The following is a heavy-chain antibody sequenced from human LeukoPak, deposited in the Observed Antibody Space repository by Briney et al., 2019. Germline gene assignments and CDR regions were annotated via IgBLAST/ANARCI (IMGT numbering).Heavy chain of an antibody. CDR1: GGSIRSYY. CDR2: IYYSGNT. Sequence: SETLSLTCTVSGGSIRSYYWNWIRQPPGKGLEWIGYIYYSGNTNYNPSLKSRVTISVDTSKNQFSLKLSSVTAADTAVYYCAREGGRQWLVSGILDSWGQGALVTVSS. CDR3: AREGGRQWLVSGILDS. V-gene: IGHV4-59*01. D-gene: IGHD6-19*01. J-gene: IGHJ5*01.